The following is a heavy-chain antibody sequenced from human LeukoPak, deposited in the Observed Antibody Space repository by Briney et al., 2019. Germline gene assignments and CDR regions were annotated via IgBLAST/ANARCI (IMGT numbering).Heavy chain of an antibody. D-gene: IGHD2-2*01. V-gene: IGHV4-4*07. CDR3: ARDPDCSSTSCYDSGV. J-gene: IGHJ4*02. CDR1: GGSIGSYY. CDR2: IYTSGST. Sequence: PSETLSLTCTVSGGSIGSYYWSWIRQPAGKGLEWIGCIYTSGSTNHNPSLKSRVTMSVDTSKNQFSLKLSSVTAADTAVYYCARDPDCSSTSCYDSGVWGQGTLATVSS.